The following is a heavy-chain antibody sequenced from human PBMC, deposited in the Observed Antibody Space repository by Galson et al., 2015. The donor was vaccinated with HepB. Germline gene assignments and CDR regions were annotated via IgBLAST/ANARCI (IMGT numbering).Heavy chain of an antibody. D-gene: IGHD3-3*01. CDR2: ISWNSGSI. CDR1: GFTFDDYA. Sequence: SLRLSCAASGFTFDDYAMHWVRQAPGKGLEWVSGISWNSGSIGYADSVKGRFTISRDNAKNSLYLQMNSLRAEDTALYYCAKVGYYDFWSGYDQGVFDIWGQGTMVTVSS. CDR3: AKVGYYDFWSGYDQGVFDI. V-gene: IGHV3-9*01. J-gene: IGHJ3*02.